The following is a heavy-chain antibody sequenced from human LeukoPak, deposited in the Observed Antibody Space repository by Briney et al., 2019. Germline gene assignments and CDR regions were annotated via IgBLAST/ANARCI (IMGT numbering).Heavy chain of an antibody. J-gene: IGHJ4*02. V-gene: IGHV1-69*04. CDR3: ARVYIEAAAAYYFDY. CDR1: GGTFSSYA. CDR2: IIPIFGIA. Sequence: ASVKVSCKASGGTFSSYAISWVRQAPGQGLEWMGRIIPIFGIANYAQKFQGRVTINADKSTSTAYMELSSLRSEDTAVYYCARVYIEAAAAYYFDYWGQGTLVTVSS. D-gene: IGHD6-13*01.